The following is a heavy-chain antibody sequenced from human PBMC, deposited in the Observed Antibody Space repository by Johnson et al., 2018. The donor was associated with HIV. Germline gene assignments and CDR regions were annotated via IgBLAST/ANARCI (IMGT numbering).Heavy chain of an antibody. CDR2: ISYDGSNK. CDR3: AGGRGTFDI. V-gene: IGHV3-30-3*01. D-gene: IGHD3-16*01. J-gene: IGHJ3*02. Sequence: QVQLVESGGGVVQPGRSLRLSCAASGFTFSSYAMHWVRQAPGKGLEWVAVISYDGSNKYYADSVKGRFTISRDNAKSTLYLQMNSLRPEDTAVYYCAGGRGTFDIWGQGTMVTVSS. CDR1: GFTFSSYA.